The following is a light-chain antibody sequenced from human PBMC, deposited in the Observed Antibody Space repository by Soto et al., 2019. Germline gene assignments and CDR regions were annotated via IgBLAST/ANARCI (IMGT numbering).Light chain of an antibody. V-gene: IGKV1-9*01. CDR1: QDIAIY. CDR2: AAS. CDR3: QQYKDYWT. J-gene: IGKJ1*01. Sequence: IQLTQYPSSLSASVGDRVTITCRASQDIAIYLAWYQQKPGEAPKLLIYAASTLYGGVPSRFSGSGSGTEFTLTISSLQPDDFATYYCQQYKDYWTFGQGTNVDI.